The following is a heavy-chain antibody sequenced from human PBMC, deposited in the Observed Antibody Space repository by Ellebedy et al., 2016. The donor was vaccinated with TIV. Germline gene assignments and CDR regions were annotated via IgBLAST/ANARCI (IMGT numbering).Heavy chain of an antibody. D-gene: IGHD3-16*01. V-gene: IGHV4-4*08. CDR3: ARRRLGIGDDS. J-gene: IGHJ4*02. CDR1: GGSINNYY. Sequence: MPGGSLRLSCTVSGGSINNYYWSWLRQPPGKGLEWVGYISSSGSTNYNPPLKSRVTISVDTSNNQFSLKLSSITAADTAVYYCARRRLGIGDDSWGQGTLVTVSS. CDR2: ISSSGST.